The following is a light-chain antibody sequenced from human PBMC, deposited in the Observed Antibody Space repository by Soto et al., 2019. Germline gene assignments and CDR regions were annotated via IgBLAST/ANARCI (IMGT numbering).Light chain of an antibody. CDR2: KAS. CDR3: QHYNSYSEA. V-gene: IGKV1-5*03. Sequence: DIQMTQSPSTLSASVGDRVTITCRASQSISSWLAWYQQQPGKAPKLLIYKASSLESGVPSRFSGSGSATEFTLTISSLQPDDFATYYCQHYNSYSEAFGQGTKVDIK. J-gene: IGKJ1*01. CDR1: QSISSW.